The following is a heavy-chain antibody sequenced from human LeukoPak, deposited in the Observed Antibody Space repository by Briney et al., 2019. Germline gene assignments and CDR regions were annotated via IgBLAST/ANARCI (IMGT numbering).Heavy chain of an antibody. CDR2: INEGGSEK. Sequence: GGSLRLSCAASGFTFTDFWMMWVRQAPGKGLEWVAQINEGGSEKYYVDSVRGQFTISRDNAMNSLDLQMSTLRVEDTAVYYCVRDATRGGDLDHWGQGTLVTVSS. CDR1: GFTFTDFW. V-gene: IGHV3-7*01. CDR3: VRDATRGGDLDH. D-gene: IGHD2-21*01. J-gene: IGHJ4*02.